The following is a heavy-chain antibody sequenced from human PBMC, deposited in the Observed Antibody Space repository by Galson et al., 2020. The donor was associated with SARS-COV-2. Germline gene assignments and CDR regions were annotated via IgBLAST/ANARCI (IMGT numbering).Heavy chain of an antibody. CDR3: AREGGGSSYDLDYYYGMDV. V-gene: IGHV1-18*04. D-gene: IGHD6-6*01. J-gene: IGHJ6*02. Sequence: ASVTVSCQASGYTFNSYGISWVRQAPGQGLEWMGWIRPNNGKTHYAQKFQGRVTLTTDASTSTAYMDLRSLRSDDTAVYYCAREGGGSSYDLDYYYGMDVWGQGTTVTVS. CDR2: IRPNNGKT. CDR1: GYTFNSYG.